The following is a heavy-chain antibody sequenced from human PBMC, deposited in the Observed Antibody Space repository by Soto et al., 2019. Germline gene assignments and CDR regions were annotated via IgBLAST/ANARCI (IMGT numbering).Heavy chain of an antibody. CDR2: ISAYNGYT. V-gene: IGHV1-18*01. CDR1: DYTFTSYG. CDR3: ARCSSSAYSTFDY. D-gene: IGHD3-22*01. J-gene: IGHJ4*02. Sequence: QVQLVQSGAEVKKPGASVKVSCKASDYTFTSYGITWVRQAPGQGLEWMGWISAYNGYTDYAQNLQGRVTMTTDTTTSTVYMDLRRLRFDDTAVYYCARCSSSAYSTFDYGGQGTLVTVSS.